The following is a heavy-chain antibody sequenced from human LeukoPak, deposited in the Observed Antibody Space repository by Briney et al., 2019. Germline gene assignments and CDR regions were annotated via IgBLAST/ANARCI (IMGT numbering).Heavy chain of an antibody. J-gene: IGHJ4*02. V-gene: IGHV3-21*01. CDR1: GFIFSSCA. D-gene: IGHD5-12*01. Sequence: GGSLRLSCAASGFIFSSCAMGWVRQAPGKGLEWVSSISSSSSYIYYADSVKGRFTISRDNAKNSLYLQMNSLRVEDTAVYYCTRVRGSSGYDFDYWGQGTLVTVSS. CDR3: TRVRGSSGYDFDY. CDR2: ISSSSSYI.